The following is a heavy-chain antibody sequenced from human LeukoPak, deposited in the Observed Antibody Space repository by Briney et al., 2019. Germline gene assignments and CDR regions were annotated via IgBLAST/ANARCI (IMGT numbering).Heavy chain of an antibody. J-gene: IGHJ5*02. Sequence: SQTLSLTCTVSGGSISSGSYYWGWIRQPPGKGLEWIGCIYHSGSIYYNPSLKSRVTISLDTSKNQFSLKLSSMTAADTAMYYCAGGGGPSNWFDPWGQGTLVTVSS. D-gene: IGHD4-23*01. CDR2: IYHSGSI. V-gene: IGHV4-39*07. CDR1: GGSISSGSYY. CDR3: AGGGGPSNWFDP.